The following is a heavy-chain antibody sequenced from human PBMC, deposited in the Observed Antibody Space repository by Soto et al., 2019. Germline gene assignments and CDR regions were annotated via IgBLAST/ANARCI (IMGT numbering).Heavy chain of an antibody. D-gene: IGHD1-1*01. CDR1: GASISGFY. CDR3: VRDGTKTLRDWFDP. J-gene: IGHJ5*02. CDR2: IYATGTT. Sequence: ETLSLTCTVSGASISGFYWRWIRKSAGKGLEWIGRIYATGTTDYNPSLKSRVMMSGDTSKKQFSLKLRSVTAADTAVYYCVRDGTKTLRDWFDPWGQGISVTVS. V-gene: IGHV4-4*07.